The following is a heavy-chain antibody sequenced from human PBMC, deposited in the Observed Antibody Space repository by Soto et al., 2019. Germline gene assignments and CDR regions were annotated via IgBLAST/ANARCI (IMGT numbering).Heavy chain of an antibody. V-gene: IGHV5-51*01. CDR1: GYSFTSYW. Sequence: PGESLKISCQGSGYSFTSYWITWARQMPGKGLEWMGIIYPGDSDTKYSPSLQGQVTISADTSISTAYLQWTSLKASDTAMYYCARSRRGAYSSGWYSPSGYYNYGIDVWGQGTKVTVSS. CDR2: IYPGDSDT. D-gene: IGHD6-19*01. J-gene: IGHJ6*02. CDR3: ARSRRGAYSSGWYSPSGYYNYGIDV.